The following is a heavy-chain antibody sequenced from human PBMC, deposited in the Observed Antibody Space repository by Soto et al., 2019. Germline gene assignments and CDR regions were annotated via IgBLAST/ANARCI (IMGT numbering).Heavy chain of an antibody. CDR3: AKGLVVVVAATTPFDY. D-gene: IGHD2-15*01. CDR1: GFTFSRYA. V-gene: IGHV3-23*01. CDR2: ISGSGGST. J-gene: IGHJ4*02. Sequence: VGSLRLSCAASGFTFSRYAMSWVRQAPGKGLEWVSAISGSGGSTYYADSVKGRFTISRDNSKNTLYLQMNSLRAEDTAVYYCAKGLVVVVAATTPFDYWGQGTLVTVSS.